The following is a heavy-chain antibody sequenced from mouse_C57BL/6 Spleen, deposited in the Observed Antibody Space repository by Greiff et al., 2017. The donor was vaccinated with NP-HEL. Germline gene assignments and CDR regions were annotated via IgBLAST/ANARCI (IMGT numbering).Heavy chain of an antibody. Sequence: QVQLKESGAELVRPGASVTLSCKASGYTFTDYELHWVKQTPVHGLEWIGAIDPETGGTAYNQKFKGKAILTADKSSSTAYMELRSLTSEDSAVYYCTRKTAQVPFAYWGQGTLVTVSA. CDR3: TRKTAQVPFAY. J-gene: IGHJ3*01. D-gene: IGHD3-2*02. V-gene: IGHV1-15*01. CDR2: IDPETGGT. CDR1: GYTFTDYE.